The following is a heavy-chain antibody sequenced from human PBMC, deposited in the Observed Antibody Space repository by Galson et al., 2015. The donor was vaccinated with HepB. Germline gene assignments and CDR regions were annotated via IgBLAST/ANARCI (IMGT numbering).Heavy chain of an antibody. Sequence: SLRLSCAASGFTFEDYAMHWVRQAPGKGLEWVSGISWNSGRIGYADSVKGRFTISRDNAKNSLYLQMNSLRAEDTALYYCAKAPGYSIIYGMDVWGQGTTVTVSS. J-gene: IGHJ6*02. CDR1: GFTFEDYA. V-gene: IGHV3-9*01. CDR2: ISWNSGRI. D-gene: IGHD6-13*01. CDR3: AKAPGYSIIYGMDV.